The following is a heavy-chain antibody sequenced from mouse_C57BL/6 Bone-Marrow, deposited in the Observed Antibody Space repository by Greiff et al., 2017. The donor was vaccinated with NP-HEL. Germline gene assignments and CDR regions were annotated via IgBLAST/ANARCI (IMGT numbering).Heavy chain of an antibody. CDR3: ARGGSNYVAY. V-gene: IGHV5-4*03. Sequence: EVKLVESGGGLVKPGGSLKLSCAASGFTFSSYAMSWVRQTPEKRLEWVATISDGGSYTYYPDNVKGRFTISRDNAKNNLYLQMRHLKSANTAMYYCARGGSNYVAYWGQGTLVTVSA. J-gene: IGHJ3*01. CDR2: ISDGGSYT. D-gene: IGHD2-5*01. CDR1: GFTFSSYA.